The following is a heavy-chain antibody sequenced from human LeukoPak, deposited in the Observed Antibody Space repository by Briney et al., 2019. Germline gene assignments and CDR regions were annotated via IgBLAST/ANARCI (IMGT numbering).Heavy chain of an antibody. CDR3: ARRLNVVIAYYFDY. V-gene: IGHV4-38-2*02. J-gene: IGHJ4*02. D-gene: IGHD2-21*01. Sequence: PSETLSLTCTVSGYSISSGYYWGWIRQPPGKGLEWIGSIYHSGSTYYNPSLKSRVTISVDTSKNQFSLKLSSVTAADTAVYYCARRLNVVIAYYFDYWGQGTLVTVSS. CDR2: IYHSGST. CDR1: GYSISSGYY.